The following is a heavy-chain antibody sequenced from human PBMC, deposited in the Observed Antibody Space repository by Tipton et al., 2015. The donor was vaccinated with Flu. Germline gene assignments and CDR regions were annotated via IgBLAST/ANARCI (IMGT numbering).Heavy chain of an antibody. J-gene: IGHJ4*02. CDR1: GGSINSTTYY. V-gene: IGHV4-39*01. Sequence: TLSLTCTVSGGSINSTTYYWGWVRQPPGKGLEWIATVFHSGLTYYNPSLKSRVTISLDTPKNQFSLSLNSVTAADTAVYFCASQRLYYDTSGPRGGGFYLDYWGQGALVTVSS. CDR2: VFHSGLT. D-gene: IGHD3-16*01. CDR3: ASQRLYYDTSGPRGGGFYLDY.